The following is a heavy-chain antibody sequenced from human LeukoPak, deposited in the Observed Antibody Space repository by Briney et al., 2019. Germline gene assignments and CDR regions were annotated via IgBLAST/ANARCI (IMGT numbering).Heavy chain of an antibody. J-gene: IGHJ3*02. V-gene: IGHV1-46*01. CDR2: INPSGGST. CDR3: AREHYYDSSGYHDAFDI. CDR1: GYTFTSYY. Sequence: ASVKVSCKASGYTFTSYYMHWVRQAPGQGLEWMGIINPSGGSTSYAQKFQGRVTMTRDMSTSTVYMELSSLRSGDTAVYYCAREHYYDSSGYHDAFDIWGQGTMVTVSS. D-gene: IGHD3-22*01.